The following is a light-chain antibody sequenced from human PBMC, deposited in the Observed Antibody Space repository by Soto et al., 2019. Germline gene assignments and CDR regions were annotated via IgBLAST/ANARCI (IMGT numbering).Light chain of an antibody. V-gene: IGKV3-20*01. CDR1: QSVPSNS. Sequence: EIVLTQSPGTLSLTRGERATLSCRASQSVPSNSLAWYQQKPGQAPILVIYGVSRRATGIPDRFSGSGSGTDFTLTISRLEPEDFAVYYCQQYDSSWTFGQGTKVEIK. J-gene: IGKJ1*01. CDR3: QQYDSSWT. CDR2: GVS.